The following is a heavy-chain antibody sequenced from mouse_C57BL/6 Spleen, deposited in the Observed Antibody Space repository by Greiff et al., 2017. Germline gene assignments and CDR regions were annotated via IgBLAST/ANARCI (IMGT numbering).Heavy chain of an antibody. J-gene: IGHJ1*03. D-gene: IGHD1-1*01. V-gene: IGHV2-6-1*01. CDR1: GFSLTSYG. CDR2: IWSDGST. Sequence: VKLVESGPGLVAPSQSLSITCTVSGFSLTSYGVHWVRQPPGKGLEWLVVIWSDGSTTYNSALKSRLSISKDNSKSQVFLKMNSLQTDDTAMYYCARHRGYYGTPGYFDVWGTGTTVTVSS. CDR3: ARHRGYYGTPGYFDV.